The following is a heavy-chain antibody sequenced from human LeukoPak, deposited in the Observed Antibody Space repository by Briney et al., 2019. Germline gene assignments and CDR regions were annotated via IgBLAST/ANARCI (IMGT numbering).Heavy chain of an antibody. Sequence: PGGSLRLSCAASGFTFSNYWMHWVRQAPGKGLVWVSRINSDGSSTSYADSVKGRFTISRDNAKNTLYLQMNSLRAEDTAVYYCARVTAVAGTSVGVDAWGQGILVTVS. CDR2: INSDGSST. J-gene: IGHJ4*02. CDR3: ARVTAVAGTSVGVDA. D-gene: IGHD6-19*01. CDR1: GFTFSNYW. V-gene: IGHV3-74*01.